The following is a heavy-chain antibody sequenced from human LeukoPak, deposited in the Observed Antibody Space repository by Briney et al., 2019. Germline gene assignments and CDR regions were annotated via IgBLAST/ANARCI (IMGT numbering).Heavy chain of an antibody. J-gene: IGHJ4*02. CDR3: ARIGYSSSCFDY. Sequence: GGSLRPSCTASGFTFNNYWMSWVRQAPGKGLECVANINQDGSTKYYVDSLKGRFTISRDNAKNSLYLQMNSLGAEDTAVYYCARIGYSSSCFDYWGQGTLVTVSS. CDR1: GFTFNNYW. CDR2: INQDGSTK. V-gene: IGHV3-7*01. D-gene: IGHD6-6*01.